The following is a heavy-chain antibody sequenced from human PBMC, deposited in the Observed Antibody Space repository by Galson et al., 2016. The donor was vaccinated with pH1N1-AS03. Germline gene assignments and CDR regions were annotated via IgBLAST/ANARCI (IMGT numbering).Heavy chain of an antibody. V-gene: IGHV1-69*13. CDR2: IISLFGTT. J-gene: IGHJ3*01. CDR3: ATKGPVASYRAFDV. Sequence: SVKVSCKASGGVFSNYAFSWVRQVPGQGLEWIGSIISLFGTTNYAQKFQDRVTITADGSMELNSLTSGDTAVYYCATKGPVASYRAFDVWGQGTMVTASS. CDR1: GGVFSNYA. D-gene: IGHD4-23*01.